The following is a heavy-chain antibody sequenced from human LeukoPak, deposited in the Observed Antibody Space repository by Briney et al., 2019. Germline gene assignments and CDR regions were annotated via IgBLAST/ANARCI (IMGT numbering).Heavy chain of an antibody. J-gene: IGHJ5*02. D-gene: IGHD4-17*01. V-gene: IGHV4-38-2*02. CDR3: ARGAYGDYFWFDP. CDR2: IYHSGST. Sequence: SETLSLTCTVSGYSISSGYYWGWIRQPPGKGLEWIGSIYHSGSTYYNPSLKSRVTISVDTSKNQFSLKLSSVTAADTAVYYCARGAYGDYFWFDPWGQGTLVTVSS. CDR1: GYSISSGYY.